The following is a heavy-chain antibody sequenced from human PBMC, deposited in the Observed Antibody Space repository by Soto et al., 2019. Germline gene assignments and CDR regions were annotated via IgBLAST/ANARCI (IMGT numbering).Heavy chain of an antibody. V-gene: IGHV1-46*01. CDR2: INPSGGST. CDR3: ARSPLRGALDY. CDR1: GYTLTSYY. Sequence: QVQLVQSGAEVEKPGASVKVSCKASGYTLTSYYMHWVRQAPGQGLEWMGVINPSGGSTAYAQRVQGRVTMTRDTATSVGYMELSRLTSEDTAMYYRARSPLRGALDYWGQGTLVTVSS. J-gene: IGHJ4*02.